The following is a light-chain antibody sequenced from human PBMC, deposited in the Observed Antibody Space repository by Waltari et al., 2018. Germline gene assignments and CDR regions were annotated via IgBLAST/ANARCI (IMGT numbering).Light chain of an antibody. Sequence: SYELTQPPSVSVSPGQTATITCSADQLGDKFVAWYQQKSGQSPVLVIYQDMKRPSGIPGRFSGSNHGNTATLTISGTQVDDEADFYCQAWDTTIVVFGGGTKLTVL. CDR2: QDM. J-gene: IGLJ2*01. V-gene: IGLV3-1*01. CDR1: QLGDKF. CDR3: QAWDTTIVV.